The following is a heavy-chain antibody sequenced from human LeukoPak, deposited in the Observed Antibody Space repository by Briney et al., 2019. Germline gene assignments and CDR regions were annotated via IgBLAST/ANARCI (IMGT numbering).Heavy chain of an antibody. J-gene: IGHJ3*02. CDR1: GDSLSGTDAA. CDR3: ASSSLRGSDAFDI. V-gene: IGHV6-1*01. D-gene: IGHD3-16*01. Sequence: SQTLSLTCAISGDSLSGTDAAWNWVRPSPSRGLEWLGRTYYRSKWYTDYAVSVSSRITINPDASKNQFSLQLNSVTPEDTAVYYCASSSLRGSDAFDIWGQGTMVTVSS. CDR2: TYYRSKWYT.